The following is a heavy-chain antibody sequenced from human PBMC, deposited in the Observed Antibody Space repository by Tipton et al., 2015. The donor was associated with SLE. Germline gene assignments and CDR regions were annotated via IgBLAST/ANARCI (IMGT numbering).Heavy chain of an antibody. V-gene: IGHV4-59*11. CDR1: GDTISDHY. CDR2: ISYSGST. CDR3: ARRADAFEI. J-gene: IGHJ3*02. Sequence: TLSLTCTVSGDTISDHYWSWIRQPPGKGLEWIGYISYSGSTNYSPSLKSRVTISLDTSKTQFSLKLRSVTAADTAVYYCARRADAFEIWGQGTMVTVSS.